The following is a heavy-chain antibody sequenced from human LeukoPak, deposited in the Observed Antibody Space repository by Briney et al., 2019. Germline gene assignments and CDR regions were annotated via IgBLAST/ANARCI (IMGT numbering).Heavy chain of an antibody. CDR1: GGSISSSSYY. Sequence: PSETLSLTCTVSGGSISSSSYYWGWIRQPPGKGLEWIGSIYYSGSTYYNPSLKSRVTISVDTSKNQFSLKLSSVTAADTAVYYCARGGSYYYGSGSYSYWGQGTLVTVSS. D-gene: IGHD3-10*01. J-gene: IGHJ4*02. CDR3: ARGGSYYYGSGSYSY. V-gene: IGHV4-39*07. CDR2: IYYSGST.